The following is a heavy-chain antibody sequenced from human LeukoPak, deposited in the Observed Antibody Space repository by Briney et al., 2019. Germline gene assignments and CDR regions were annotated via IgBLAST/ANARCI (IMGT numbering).Heavy chain of an antibody. CDR3: ARGPIDPTYYYGAGSYYSNWFDP. V-gene: IGHV3-21*01. CDR2: ISSSSSYI. D-gene: IGHD3-10*01. J-gene: IGHJ5*02. CDR1: GFTFSSYS. Sequence: GGSLRLSCAASGFTFSSYSMNWVRPAPGKGLEWVSSISSSSSYIYYADSVKVRFTISRDNAKNSLYLQMNSLRAEDTAVYYCARGPIDPTYYYGAGSYYSNWFDPWGQGTLVTVSS.